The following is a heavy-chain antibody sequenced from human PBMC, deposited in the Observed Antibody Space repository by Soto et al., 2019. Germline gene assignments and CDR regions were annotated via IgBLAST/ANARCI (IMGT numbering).Heavy chain of an antibody. D-gene: IGHD3-10*01. CDR3: AKDRSYYGSGSYYEFDY. V-gene: IGHV3-30*18. CDR2: ISYDGSNK. J-gene: IGHJ4*02. CDR1: GFTFSSYG. Sequence: QPGGSLRLSCAASGFTFSSYGMHWVRQAPGKGLEWVAVISYDGSNKYYADSVKGRFTISRDNSKNTLYLQMNSLRAEDTAVYYCAKDRSYYGSGSYYEFDYWGQGTLVTVSS.